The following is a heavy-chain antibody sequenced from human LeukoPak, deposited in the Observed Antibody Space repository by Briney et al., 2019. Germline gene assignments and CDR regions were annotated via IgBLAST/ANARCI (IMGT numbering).Heavy chain of an antibody. CDR2: INPSGGST. CDR1: GYTFTSYY. D-gene: IGHD3-3*01. V-gene: IGHV1-46*01. J-gene: IGHJ4*02. Sequence: ASVKVSCKASGYTFTSYYMHWMRQAPGQGLEWMGIINPSGGSTFYAQRFQGRVTMTRDMSTSTVYMELSSLRSEDTAVYYCAREIGGSGPDFDYWGQGTLVTVSS. CDR3: AREIGGSGPDFDY.